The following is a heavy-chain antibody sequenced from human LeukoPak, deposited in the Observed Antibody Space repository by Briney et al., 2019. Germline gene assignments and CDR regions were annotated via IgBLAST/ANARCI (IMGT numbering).Heavy chain of an antibody. D-gene: IGHD6-25*01. CDR3: ARAPGLAAYQLGWFDP. J-gene: IGHJ5*02. CDR2: IYSGGST. CDR1: GFTVSSNY. V-gene: IGHV3-53*01. Sequence: PGGSLRLSCAASGFTVSSNYMSWVRQAPGKGLEWVSVIYSGGSTYYADSVKGRFTISRDNSKNTLYPQMNSLRAEDTAVYYRARAPGLAAYQLGWFDPWGQGTLVTVSS.